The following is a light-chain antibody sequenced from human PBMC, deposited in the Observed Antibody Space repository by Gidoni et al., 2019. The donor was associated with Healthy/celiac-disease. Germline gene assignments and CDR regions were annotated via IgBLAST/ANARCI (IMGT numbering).Light chain of an antibody. J-gene: IGKJ4*01. V-gene: IGKV1-39*01. CDR1: QIISSY. CDR2: AAS. Sequence: QIPPSPSSLSASVGDRVTITCRESQIISSYLNWYQQKPGKAPKLLIYAASSLKRGVPSRFSGSGSGTDFTLTISSLQPEDFATYYCQQSYSTPRTFGGGTKVEIK. CDR3: QQSYSTPRT.